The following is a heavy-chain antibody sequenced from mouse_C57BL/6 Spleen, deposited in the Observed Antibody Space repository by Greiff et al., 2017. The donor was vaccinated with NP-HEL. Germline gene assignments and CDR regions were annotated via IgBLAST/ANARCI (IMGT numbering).Heavy chain of an antibody. J-gene: IGHJ3*01. Sequence: EVQLVESGGGLVKPGGSLKLSCAASGFTFSSYAMSWVRQTPEKRLEWVATISDGGSYTYYPDNVQGRFTISRDNAKNNLYLQMSHLKSEDTAMYYCARGDWFAYWGQGTLVTVSA. V-gene: IGHV5-4*01. CDR2: ISDGGSYT. CDR1: GFTFSSYA. CDR3: ARGDWFAY.